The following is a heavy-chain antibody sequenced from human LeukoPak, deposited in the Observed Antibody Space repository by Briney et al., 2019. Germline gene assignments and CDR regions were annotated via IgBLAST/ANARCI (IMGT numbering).Heavy chain of an antibody. CDR1: GGTFSSYA. CDR3: ARNGDYDFWSGYYTDYYYYMDV. V-gene: IGHV1-69*05. D-gene: IGHD3-3*01. J-gene: IGHJ6*03. Sequence: ASVKVSCKASGGTFSSYAISWVRQAPGQGLEWMGRIIPIFGTANYAQKFQGRVAITTDESTSTAYMELSSLRSEDTAVYYCARNGDYDFWSGYYTDYYYYMDVWGKGTTVTVSS. CDR2: IIPIFGTA.